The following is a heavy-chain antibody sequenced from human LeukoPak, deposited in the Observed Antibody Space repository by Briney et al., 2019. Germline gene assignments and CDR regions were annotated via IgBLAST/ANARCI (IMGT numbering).Heavy chain of an antibody. CDR3: AREKIGYYDGSGRGWFDP. V-gene: IGHV4-4*07. CDR1: GGSISSYY. D-gene: IGHD3-22*01. CDR2: IYTSGST. J-gene: IGHJ5*02. Sequence: SETLSLTCTVSGGSISSYYWSWIRQPAGKGLEWIGRIYTSGSTNYNPSLKSRVTISVDTSKKQFSLKLSSVTAADTAVYYCAREKIGYYDGSGRGWFDPWGQGTLVTVSS.